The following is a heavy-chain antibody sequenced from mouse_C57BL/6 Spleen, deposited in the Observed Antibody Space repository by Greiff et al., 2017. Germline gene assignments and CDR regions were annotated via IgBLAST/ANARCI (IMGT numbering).Heavy chain of an antibody. J-gene: IGHJ4*01. CDR1: GYSFTGYY. CDR2: INPSTGGT. Sequence: VQLQQSGPELVKPGASVKISCKASGYSFTGYYMNWVKQSPEKSLEWIGEINPSTGGTTYNQKFKAKATLTVAKSSSTAYMQLKSLTSEDSAVYYCARGGGYAMDYWGQGTSVTVSS. V-gene: IGHV1-42*01. CDR3: ARGGGYAMDY.